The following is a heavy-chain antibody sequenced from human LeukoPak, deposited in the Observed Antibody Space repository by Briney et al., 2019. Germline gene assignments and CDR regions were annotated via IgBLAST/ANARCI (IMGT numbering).Heavy chain of an antibody. J-gene: IGHJ4*02. Sequence: GGSLRLSCAASGFTFSSYRMNWVRQAPGKGLEWVSSISSSSSYIYYADSLKGRFTISRDNAKNSLYLQMNSLRAEDTAMYYCARVAVAATLTDYWGQGTLVTVSS. V-gene: IGHV3-21*01. D-gene: IGHD6-19*01. CDR1: GFTFSSYR. CDR2: ISSSSSYI. CDR3: ARVAVAATLTDY.